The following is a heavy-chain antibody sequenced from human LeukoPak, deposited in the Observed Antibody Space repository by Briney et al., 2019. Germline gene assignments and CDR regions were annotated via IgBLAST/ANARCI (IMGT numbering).Heavy chain of an antibody. CDR1: GGSISSYY. CDR3: ARVSGQAFDY. V-gene: IGHV4-59*01. CDR2: IYYSGST. J-gene: IGHJ4*02. Sequence: ETLSLTCTVSGGSISSYYWSWIRQPPGKGLEWIGYIYYSGSTNYNPSLKSRVTISVDTSKNQFSLKLSSVTAADTAVYYCARVSGQAFDYWGQGTLVTVSS. D-gene: IGHD3-10*01.